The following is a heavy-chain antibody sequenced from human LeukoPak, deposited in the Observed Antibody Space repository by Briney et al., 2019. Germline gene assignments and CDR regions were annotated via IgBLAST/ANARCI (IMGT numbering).Heavy chain of an antibody. CDR1: GYTLTELS. CDR3: ARDNSVRDEAWWFNP. CDR2: FDPEDGET. Sequence: KPGASVKVSCKVSGYTLTELSMHWVRQAPGKGLEWMGGFDPEDGETIYAQKFQGRDTMTEDTSTDTAYMELSSLRSEDTAVYYCARDNSVRDEAWWFNPWGQGTLVTVSS. V-gene: IGHV1-24*01. D-gene: IGHD5-24*01. J-gene: IGHJ5*02.